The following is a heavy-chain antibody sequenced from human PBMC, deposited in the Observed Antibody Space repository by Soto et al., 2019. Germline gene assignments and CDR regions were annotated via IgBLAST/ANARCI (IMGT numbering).Heavy chain of an antibody. CDR1: GGSISSYY. J-gene: IGHJ6*03. V-gene: IGHV4-59*12. CDR2: IYYSGST. D-gene: IGHD3-3*01. CDR3: ARETRHVSLGYDFWSGYHNAPYMDV. Sequence: SETLSLTCTVSGGSISSYYWSWIRQPPGKGLEWIGYIYYSGSTNYNPSLKSRVTISVDTSKNQFSLKLSSVTAADTAVYYCARETRHVSLGYDFWSGYHNAPYMDVWGKGTTVTVS.